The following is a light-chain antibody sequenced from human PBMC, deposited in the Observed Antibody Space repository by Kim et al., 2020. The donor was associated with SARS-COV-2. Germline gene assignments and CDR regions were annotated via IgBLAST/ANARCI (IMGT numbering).Light chain of an antibody. V-gene: IGLV2-14*03. Sequence: QSALTQPASVSGSPGQSITISCTGTSSDVGAYDYVSWYQQHPGKTPKLMIYDVTKRPSGFSNRFSASKSGDTASLAISGLQSEDEADYYCSSYASGDTWVFGGGTKVTVL. CDR3: SSYASGDTWV. CDR2: DVT. CDR1: SSDVGAYDY. J-gene: IGLJ3*02.